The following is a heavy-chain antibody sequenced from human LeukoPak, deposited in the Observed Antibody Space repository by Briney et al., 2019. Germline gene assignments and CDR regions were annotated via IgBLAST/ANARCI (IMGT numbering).Heavy chain of an antibody. CDR3: ARSVGAYYYGMDV. V-gene: IGHV3-72*01. CDR1: GFTFSDYY. J-gene: IGHJ6*02. CDR2: TKNKANSYTT. D-gene: IGHD3-16*01. Sequence: GGSLRLSCAASGFTFSDYYMDWVRRAPGKGLEWVGRTKNKANSYTTKYAASVIGRFIISRDDSKNSLYLQMDSLKTEDTAVYYCARSVGAYYYGMDVWGQGTTVTVSS.